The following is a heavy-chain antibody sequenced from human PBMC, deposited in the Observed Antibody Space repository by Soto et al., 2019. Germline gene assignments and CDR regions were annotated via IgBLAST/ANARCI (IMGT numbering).Heavy chain of an antibody. CDR2: ISSSSSYI. J-gene: IGHJ3*02. CDR3: AREALYYDFWSGYYNPQDAFDI. Sequence: EVQLVESGGGLVKPGGSLRLSCAASGFTFSSYSMNWVRQAPGKGLEWVSSISSSSSYIYYADSVKGRFTISRDNAKNSLYLPMNSLRAEDTAVYYCAREALYYDFWSGYYNPQDAFDIWGQGTMVTVSS. CDR1: GFTFSSYS. D-gene: IGHD3-3*01. V-gene: IGHV3-21*01.